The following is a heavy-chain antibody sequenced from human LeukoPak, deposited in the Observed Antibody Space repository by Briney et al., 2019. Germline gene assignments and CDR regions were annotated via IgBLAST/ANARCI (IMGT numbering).Heavy chain of an antibody. Sequence: PGGSLRLSCAASGFTFSSYSMNWVRQAPGKGLEWVSSISSSSSYIYYADSVKGRFTISRDNAKNSLYLQMNSLRAEDTAVYYCARDLRAATNWFDPWSQGTLVTVSS. J-gene: IGHJ5*02. CDR3: ARDLRAATNWFDP. D-gene: IGHD2-15*01. CDR2: ISSSSSYI. CDR1: GFTFSSYS. V-gene: IGHV3-21*01.